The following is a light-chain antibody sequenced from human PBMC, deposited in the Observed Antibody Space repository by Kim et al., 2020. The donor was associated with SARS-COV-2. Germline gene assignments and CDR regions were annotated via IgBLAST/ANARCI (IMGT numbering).Light chain of an antibody. Sequence: GKRGNNSRSGSASTIGGNTVNWSQKIPGRATKLLINTNKQGPSGVPDRFSGSKSGTAASLAISWLQSEDEADYYCASWDVSLNGWVFGGGTQLTVL. J-gene: IGLJ3*02. V-gene: IGLV1-44*01. CDR1: ASTIGGNT. CDR2: TNK. CDR3: ASWDVSLNGWV.